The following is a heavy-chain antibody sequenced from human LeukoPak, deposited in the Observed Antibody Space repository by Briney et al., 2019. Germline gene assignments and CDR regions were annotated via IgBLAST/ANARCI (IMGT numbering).Heavy chain of an antibody. CDR1: GGSISSSSYY. CDR2: IYYSGST. D-gene: IGHD3-10*01. V-gene: IGHV4-39*01. J-gene: IGHJ3*02. CDR3: ASSHYYGSGLGAFDI. Sequence: SETLSLTCTVSGGSISSSSYYWGWIRQPPGKGLEWIGSIYYSGSTYYNPSLKSRVTISVDTSKNQFSLKLSSVTAADTAVYYCASSHYYGSGLGAFDIWGQGTMVTVSS.